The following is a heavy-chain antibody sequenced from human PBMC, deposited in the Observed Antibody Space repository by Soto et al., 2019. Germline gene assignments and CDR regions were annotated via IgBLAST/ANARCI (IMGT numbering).Heavy chain of an antibody. V-gene: IGHV4-34*01. Sequence: PSETLSLTCAVYGGSFSGYYWSWIRQPPGKGLEWIGEINHSGSTNYNPSLKSRVTISVDTSKNQFSLKLSSVTAADTAVYYCARGVFDYDILTGYYSPYYYYYMDVWGKGTTVTVSS. CDR3: ARGVFDYDILTGYYSPYYYYYMDV. CDR2: INHSGST. J-gene: IGHJ6*03. D-gene: IGHD3-9*01. CDR1: GGSFSGYY.